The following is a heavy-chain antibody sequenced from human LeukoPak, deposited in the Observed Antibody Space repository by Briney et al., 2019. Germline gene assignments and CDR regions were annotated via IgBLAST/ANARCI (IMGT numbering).Heavy chain of an antibody. CDR2: INPNSGGT. Sequence: GASVKVSCKASGYTFTGYYMHWVRQAPGQGLEWIGWINPNSGGTNYAQKFQGRVTMTRDTSISTAYMELSRLRSDDTAVYYCARVMITFGGVIGPFDYWGQGTLVTVSS. J-gene: IGHJ4*02. CDR1: GYTFTGYY. CDR3: ARVMITFGGVIGPFDY. D-gene: IGHD3-16*02. V-gene: IGHV1-2*02.